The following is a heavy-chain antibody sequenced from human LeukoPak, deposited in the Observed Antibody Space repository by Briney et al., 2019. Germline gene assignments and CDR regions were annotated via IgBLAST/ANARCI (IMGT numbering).Heavy chain of an antibody. CDR2: IYTSGST. D-gene: IGHD6-19*01. CDR1: GGSISSYY. V-gene: IGHV4-4*07. J-gene: IGHJ5*02. Sequence: PSETLSLTCTVSGGSISSYYWSWIRQPAGKGLEWIGRIYTSGSTNYNPSLKSRVTMSVDTSKNQFSLKLSSVTAADTAVYYCARVWGSSGWYGNNWFDPWGQGTLVAVSP. CDR3: ARVWGSSGWYGNNWFDP.